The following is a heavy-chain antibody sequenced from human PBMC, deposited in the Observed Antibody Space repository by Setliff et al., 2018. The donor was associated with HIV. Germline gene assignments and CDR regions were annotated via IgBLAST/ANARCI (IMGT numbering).Heavy chain of an antibody. D-gene: IGHD1-26*01. V-gene: IGHV3-11*01. CDR2: ISSGGSTI. CDR1: GFTFSDYY. J-gene: IGHJ3*02. CDR3: ARNTDVDSVYRPFHI. Sequence: PGGSLRLSCAASGFTFSDYYMSWIRQAPGKGLEWVSYISSGGSTIYYADSVKGRFTISRDNAKNSLYLQMNSLRAEDTAVYYCARNTDVDSVYRPFHIWGQGTMVTVSS.